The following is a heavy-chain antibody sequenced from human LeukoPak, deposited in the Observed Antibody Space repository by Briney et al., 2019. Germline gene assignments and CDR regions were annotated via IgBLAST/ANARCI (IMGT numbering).Heavy chain of an antibody. CDR3: ARGSGGSFHSGIHF. CDR1: GGTFSSYD. D-gene: IGHD1-26*01. J-gene: IGHJ4*02. CDR2: IIPIFGTA. V-gene: IGHV1-69*13. Sequence: SVKVSCKASGGTFSSYDISWVRQAPGQGLEWMGDIIPIFGTANYAQKFQGRVTITADESTSTAYMELSSLRSEDTAVYYCARGSGGSFHSGIHFWGQGTLVTVSS.